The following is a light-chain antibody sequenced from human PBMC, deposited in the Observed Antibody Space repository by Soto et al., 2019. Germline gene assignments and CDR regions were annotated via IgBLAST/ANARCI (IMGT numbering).Light chain of an antibody. CDR1: QAISSY. CDR2: AAS. Sequence: DIHLTQSPSSLSSSVGARVTITCRASQAISSYLAWYQQKPGKAPNLLIYAASTLQSGVPSRFSGSGYVTDFALTIRSLKPEDFATCFCRRLNSYPLTFGGGTKVDVK. V-gene: IGKV1-9*01. J-gene: IGKJ4*01. CDR3: RRLNSYPLT.